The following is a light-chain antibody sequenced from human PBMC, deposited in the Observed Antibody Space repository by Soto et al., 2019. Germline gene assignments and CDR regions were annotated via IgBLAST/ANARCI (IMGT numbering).Light chain of an antibody. CDR2: GAS. CDR1: QSVSSR. V-gene: IGKV3-20*01. J-gene: IGKJ5*01. Sequence: EIVLTQSPGTLSLSPGERATLSCRASQSVSSRLAWYQQKPGQAPRLLIYGASSRATGIPDRFSGSGSGTDFTLKISRVEAEDVGVYYCMQSIQVPSITFGQGTRLEIK. CDR3: MQSIQVPSIT.